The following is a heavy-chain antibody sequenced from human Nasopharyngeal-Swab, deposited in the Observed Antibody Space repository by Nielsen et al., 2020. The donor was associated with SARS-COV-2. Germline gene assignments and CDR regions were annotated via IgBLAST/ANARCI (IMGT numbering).Heavy chain of an antibody. Sequence: ASVKVSCKASGYTFTSYDINWVRQATGQGLEWMGWMNPNSGNTGYAQKFQGRVTMTRNTSISTAYMELSSLRSEDTAVYYCARRGYSYGYLSGFDPWGQGTLVTVSS. CDR3: ARRGYSYGYLSGFDP. CDR1: GYTFTSYD. V-gene: IGHV1-8*01. CDR2: MNPNSGNT. J-gene: IGHJ5*02. D-gene: IGHD5-18*01.